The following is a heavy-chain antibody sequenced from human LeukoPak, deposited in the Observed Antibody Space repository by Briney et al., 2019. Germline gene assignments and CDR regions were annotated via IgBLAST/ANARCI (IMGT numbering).Heavy chain of an antibody. CDR1: GYTFTSYY. J-gene: IGHJ4*02. D-gene: IGHD1-26*01. CDR2: INPSGGST. CDR3: ARNGGSGSFDY. V-gene: IGHV1-46*01. Sequence: ASVKVSCKASGYTFTSYYMHWVRQAPGQGPEWMGIINPSGGSTSYAQKFQGRVTMTRDMSTSTVYMELSSLRSEDTAVYYCARNGGSGSFDYWGQGTLVTVSS.